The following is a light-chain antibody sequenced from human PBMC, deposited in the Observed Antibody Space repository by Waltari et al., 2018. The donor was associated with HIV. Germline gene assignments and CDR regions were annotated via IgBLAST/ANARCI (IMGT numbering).Light chain of an antibody. Sequence: SFELTQPPSVSVSPGQTASITCSGAKLGDKYASWYQQKPGQSPVLVIYQDTKRPSGIPERFSGSNSGNTVTLTIGGTQALDEADYYCQAWDSITGVFGGGTKLTVL. V-gene: IGLV3-1*01. CDR2: QDT. J-gene: IGLJ3*02. CDR1: KLGDKY. CDR3: QAWDSITGV.